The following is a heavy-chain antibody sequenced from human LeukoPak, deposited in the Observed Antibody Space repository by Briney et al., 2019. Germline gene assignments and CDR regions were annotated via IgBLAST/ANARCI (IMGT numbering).Heavy chain of an antibody. J-gene: IGHJ4*02. V-gene: IGHV3-33*06. CDR1: GFTLSRYA. CDR3: AKDTTGGWSGYFDS. D-gene: IGHD6-19*01. CDR2: IWHDGSSE. Sequence: SGGSLRLSCVASGFTLSRYAMHWVRQAPGKGLEWVAVIWHDGSSEFYADSVKGRFSISRDDSKNTVSLQMNSLRAEDTALYYCAKDTTGGWSGYFDSWGQGILVTVSS.